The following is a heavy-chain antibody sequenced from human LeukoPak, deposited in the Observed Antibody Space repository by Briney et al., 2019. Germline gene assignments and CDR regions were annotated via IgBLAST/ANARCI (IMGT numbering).Heavy chain of an antibody. J-gene: IGHJ4*02. D-gene: IGHD4-17*01. CDR2: IYYSGST. Sequence: SETLSLTCSGSGGSISSSSYYWGWIRQPPGKGLEWIGSIYYSGSTYYNPSLKSRVTISVDTSKNQFSLKLSSGTAADTAVYYCARAMTTVTRFDYWGQGTLVTVSS. CDR3: ARAMTTVTRFDY. V-gene: IGHV4-39*07. CDR1: GGSISSSSYY.